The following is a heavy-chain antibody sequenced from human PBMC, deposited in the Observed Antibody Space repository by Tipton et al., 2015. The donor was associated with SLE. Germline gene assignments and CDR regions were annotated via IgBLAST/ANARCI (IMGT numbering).Heavy chain of an antibody. J-gene: IGHJ5*02. Sequence: SLRLSCAASGFTVRTNYMNWVRQAPGKGLEWVSSISSSSSYIYYADSVKGRFTISRDNAKNSLYLQMNSLRAEDTAVYYCAREVVAAHNWFDPWGQGTLVSVSS. D-gene: IGHD2-15*01. V-gene: IGHV3-21*03. CDR2: ISSSSSYI. CDR1: GFTVRTNY. CDR3: AREVVAAHNWFDP.